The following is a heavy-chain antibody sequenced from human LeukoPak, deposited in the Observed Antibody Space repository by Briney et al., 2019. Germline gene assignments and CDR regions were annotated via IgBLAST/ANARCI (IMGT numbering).Heavy chain of an antibody. CDR1: GGSISSGGYY. CDR2: IFYSGST. J-gene: IGHJ4*02. CDR3: ARGSGTYYNEDY. Sequence: SETLSLTCTVSGGSISSGGYYWSWIRQHPGKGLEWIGYIFYSGSTYYNPSLKSRVTISVDTSKNQFSLKLSSVTAADTAVYYCARGSGTYYNEDYWGQGTLVTVSS. V-gene: IGHV4-31*03. D-gene: IGHD3-10*01.